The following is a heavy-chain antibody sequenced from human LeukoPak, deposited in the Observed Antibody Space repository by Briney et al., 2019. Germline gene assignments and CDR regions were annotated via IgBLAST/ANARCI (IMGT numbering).Heavy chain of an antibody. Sequence: PSETLSLTCTVSGGSISSYYWSWIRQPPGKGLEWIGYIYYSGSTNYNPSLKSRVTISVDTSKNQFSLKLSSVTAADTAVYYCARTFSHGSGREFPDEWGQGTLVTVSS. J-gene: IGHJ4*02. D-gene: IGHD3-10*01. CDR1: GGSISSYY. CDR2: IYYSGST. CDR3: ARTFSHGSGREFPDE. V-gene: IGHV4-59*01.